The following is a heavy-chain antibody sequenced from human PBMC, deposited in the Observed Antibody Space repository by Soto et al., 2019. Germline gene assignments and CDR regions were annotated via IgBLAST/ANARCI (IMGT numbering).Heavy chain of an antibody. CDR2: ISGSGGST. J-gene: IGHJ6*01. V-gene: IGHV3-23*01. CDR1: GFTFSSYA. Sequence: GGSLRLSCAASGFTFSSYAMSWVRQAPGKGLEWVSAISGSGGSTYYADSVKGRFTISRDNSKNTLYLQMNSLRAEDTAVYYCAKGRPTRGDGCSWYPKVIRHYSGMDVWGHGTTVTVYS. D-gene: IGHD6-13*01. CDR3: AKGRPTRGDGCSWYPKVIRHYSGMDV.